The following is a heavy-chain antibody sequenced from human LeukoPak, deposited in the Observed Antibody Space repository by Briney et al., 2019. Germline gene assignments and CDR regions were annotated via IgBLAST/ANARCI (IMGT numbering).Heavy chain of an antibody. Sequence: PGGSLRLSCAASRLTFSSYVMSWVRQAPGKGLEWVSGISGSGGNTYYADSVKGRFTISRDNSKNTLYLQMNSLRAEDTAVYYCAKGQYGAYSVWSFDYWGQGTLVTVSS. CDR1: RLTFSSYV. D-gene: IGHD4-23*01. J-gene: IGHJ4*02. CDR3: AKGQYGAYSVWSFDY. V-gene: IGHV3-23*01. CDR2: ISGSGGNT.